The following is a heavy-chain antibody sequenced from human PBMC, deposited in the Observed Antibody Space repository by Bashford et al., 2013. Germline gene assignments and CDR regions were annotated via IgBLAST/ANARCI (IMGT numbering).Heavy chain of an antibody. CDR2: YWNDDK. CDR1: VRHSALVGVG. Sequence: GPTLGEPNTDPHADLXLLWVRHSALVGVGVGWIRQPPRKGPGVACTHYWNDDKRYSPSLKSRLTITKDTSKKPVVLTMTNMDPVDTATYYCAHVPSNWGATTHRYFDYWGQGTLVTVSS. D-gene: IGHD1-26*01. J-gene: IGHJ4*02. CDR3: AHVPSNWGATTHRYFDY. V-gene: IGHV2-5*01.